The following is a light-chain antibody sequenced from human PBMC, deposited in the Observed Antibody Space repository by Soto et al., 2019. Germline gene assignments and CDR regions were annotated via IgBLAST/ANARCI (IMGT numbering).Light chain of an antibody. CDR1: QIITSF. J-gene: IGKJ4*01. CDR2: AAS. Sequence: DIQMTQSPSTLPASVGERVTITCRASQIITSFLNWYQQKPGKAPKLLIFAASTLQTGVPSRFSGSGSGTEFTLTISSLQPEDFTTYYCQQTYTTPLTFGGGTRWIS. CDR3: QQTYTTPLT. V-gene: IGKV1-39*01.